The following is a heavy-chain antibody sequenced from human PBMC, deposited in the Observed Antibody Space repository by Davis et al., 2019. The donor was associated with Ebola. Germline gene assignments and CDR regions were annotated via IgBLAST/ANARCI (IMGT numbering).Heavy chain of an antibody. Sequence: SLKISCAASGFTFDDYAMHWVRQAPGKGLEWVSGISWNSGSIGYADSVKGRFTISRDNAKNTVYLQMNSLRAEDTAVYYCARGLLGTPPGMDVWGQGTTVTVSS. CDR1: GFTFDDYA. D-gene: IGHD3-16*01. V-gene: IGHV3-9*01. CDR3: ARGLLGTPPGMDV. J-gene: IGHJ6*02. CDR2: ISWNSGSI.